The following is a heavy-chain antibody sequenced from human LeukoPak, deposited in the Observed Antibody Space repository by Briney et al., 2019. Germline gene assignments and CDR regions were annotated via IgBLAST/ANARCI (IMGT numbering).Heavy chain of an antibody. Sequence: GGSLRLSCAASGFTFSSYSMNWVRQAPGKGLEWVSSISSSSSYIYYADSVKGRFTISRDNAKNSLYLQMSSLRAEDTAVYYCARVDSRASWFDPWGQGTLVTVSS. CDR1: GFTFSSYS. J-gene: IGHJ5*02. V-gene: IGHV3-21*01. CDR2: ISSSSSYI. D-gene: IGHD3/OR15-3a*01. CDR3: ARVDSRASWFDP.